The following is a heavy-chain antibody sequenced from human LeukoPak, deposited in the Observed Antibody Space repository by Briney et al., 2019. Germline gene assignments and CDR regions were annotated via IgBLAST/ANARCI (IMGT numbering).Heavy chain of an antibody. Sequence: SETLSLTCAVYGGSFSGYYWSWIRQPPGKGLEWIGEINHSGSTNSNPSLKSRVTISVDTSKNQFSLKLSSVTAADTAVYYCARGRGVPAAMFGSDYWGQGTLVTVSS. V-gene: IGHV4-34*01. CDR2: INHSGST. D-gene: IGHD2-2*01. CDR1: GGSFSGYY. CDR3: ARGRGVPAAMFGSDY. J-gene: IGHJ4*02.